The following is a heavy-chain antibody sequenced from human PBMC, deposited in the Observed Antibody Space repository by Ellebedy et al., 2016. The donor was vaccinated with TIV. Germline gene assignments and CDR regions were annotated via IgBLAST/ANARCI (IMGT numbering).Heavy chain of an antibody. CDR3: ARSNPPRGDNWIDP. V-gene: IGHV4-59*08. Sequence: MPSETLSLTCTVSGGSISSYYWSWIRQPPGKGLEWIGYIYYSGSTNYNPSLKSRVTISVDTSKNPFSLKLSSVTAADTAVYYCARSNPPRGDNWIDPWGQGTLVTVSS. D-gene: IGHD2-21*01. CDR1: GGSISSYY. CDR2: IYYSGST. J-gene: IGHJ5*02.